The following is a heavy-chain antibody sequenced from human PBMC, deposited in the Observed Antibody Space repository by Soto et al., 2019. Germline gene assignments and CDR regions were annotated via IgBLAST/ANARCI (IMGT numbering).Heavy chain of an antibody. V-gene: IGHV1-3*01. J-gene: IGHJ6*02. CDR3: ARDGRYRYGSYSHYGLDV. Sequence: QIQLVQSGADVRKPGASVKVSCTASGYTFTPYAMHWVRQAPGQRPDWMGWINVDNGNTKYSQTFQGRVTITSDTSARTAYMELIGLTYGDTGVYFCARDGRYRYGSYSHYGLDVRGQGTTVIVSS. D-gene: IGHD3-16*02. CDR1: GYTFTPYA. CDR2: INVDNGNT.